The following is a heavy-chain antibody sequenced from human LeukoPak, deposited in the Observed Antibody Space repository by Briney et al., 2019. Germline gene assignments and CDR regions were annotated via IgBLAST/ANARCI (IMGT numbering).Heavy chain of an antibody. CDR1: GFTFSSYG. J-gene: IGHJ4*02. D-gene: IGHD1-26*01. Sequence: GGSLRLSCEASGFTFSSYGMHWVRQAPGRGLEWVAVISYDGSNKYYADSVKGRFTISRDNSKNTLYLQMNSLRAEDTAVYYCAKDGGSYVGLDYWGQGTLVTVSS. CDR2: ISYDGSNK. CDR3: AKDGGSYVGLDY. V-gene: IGHV3-30*18.